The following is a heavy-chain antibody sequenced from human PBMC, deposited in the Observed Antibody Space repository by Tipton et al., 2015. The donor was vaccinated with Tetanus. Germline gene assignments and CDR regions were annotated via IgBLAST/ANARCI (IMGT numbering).Heavy chain of an antibody. CDR1: GASFSSGDYY. CDR2: ISSSGSTI. D-gene: IGHD6-6*01. Sequence: QLVQSGPEVKPSETLSLTCTVSGASFSSGDYYMSWIRQAPGKGLEWVSYISSSGSTIYYADSVKGRFTISRDNAKNSLSLQVNSLRAEDTAVYYCARVWGRGQLVTKPNWYFDLWGRGTLVTVSS. V-gene: IGHV3-11*01. J-gene: IGHJ2*01. CDR3: ARVWGRGQLVTKPNWYFDL.